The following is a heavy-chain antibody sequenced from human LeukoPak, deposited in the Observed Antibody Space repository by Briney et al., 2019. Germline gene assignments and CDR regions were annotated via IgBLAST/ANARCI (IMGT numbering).Heavy chain of an antibody. D-gene: IGHD6-6*01. V-gene: IGHV3-9*01. CDR1: GFTFDDYA. CDR2: ISWNSGGI. Sequence: GRSLRLSCAASGFTFDDYAMHWVRQAPGKGLEWVSGISWNSGGIGYADSVKGRFTISRDNAKNSLYLQMNSLRAEDTAVYYCARETIAARTFDYWGQGTLVTVSS. J-gene: IGHJ4*02. CDR3: ARETIAARTFDY.